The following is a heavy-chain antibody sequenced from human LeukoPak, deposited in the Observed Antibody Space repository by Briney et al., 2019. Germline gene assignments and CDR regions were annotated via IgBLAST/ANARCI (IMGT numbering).Heavy chain of an antibody. D-gene: IGHD6-13*01. CDR2: IGTAGDT. J-gene: IGHJ4*02. CDR3: ARGWGYSSSFHFDY. CDR1: GFTFSSHD. V-gene: IGHV3-13*01. Sequence: GGSLRLSCAASGFTFSSHDMHWVRQAPGRGLEWVSLIGTAGDTYYPGSVKGRFTISRENAENSLYLQMNSLRAGDTAVYYCARGWGYSSSFHFDYWGQGTLVTVSS.